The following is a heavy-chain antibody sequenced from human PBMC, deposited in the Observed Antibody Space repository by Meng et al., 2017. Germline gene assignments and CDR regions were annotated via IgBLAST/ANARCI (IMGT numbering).Heavy chain of an antibody. J-gene: IGHJ3*02. D-gene: IGHD6-13*01. CDR2: ISGSGGGT. CDR1: GFTFSSYA. Sequence: GESLKISCAASGFTFSSYAMSWVRQAPGKGLEWVSAISGSGGGTYYADSVKGRFTISRDNSKNTLYLQMNSLRAEDTAVYYCASEPGIAAAGYPHNAFDIWGQGTMVTVSS. CDR3: ASEPGIAAAGYPHNAFDI. V-gene: IGHV3-23*01.